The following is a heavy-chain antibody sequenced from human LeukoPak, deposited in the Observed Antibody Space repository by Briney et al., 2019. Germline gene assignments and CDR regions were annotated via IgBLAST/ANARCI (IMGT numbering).Heavy chain of an antibody. D-gene: IGHD2-15*01. CDR1: GLTVISYS. V-gene: IGHV3-48*02. Sequence: GGSLRLSCVASGLTVISYSMNWVRQAPGKGLEWVSYISSSSSTIYYADSVKGRFTISRDNAKNSLDLQMNSLRDEDTAVYYCARARASGRSGFDYWGQGTLVTVSS. CDR3: ARARASGRSGFDY. CDR2: ISSSSSTI. J-gene: IGHJ4*02.